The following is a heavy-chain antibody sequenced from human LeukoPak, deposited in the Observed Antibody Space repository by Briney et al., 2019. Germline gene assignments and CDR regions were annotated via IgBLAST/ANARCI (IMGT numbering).Heavy chain of an antibody. CDR1: GFTFSSYA. CDR2: IKSDGSST. Sequence: PGGSLRLSCSASGFTFSSYAMHWVRQAPGEALMWVSRIKSDGSSTTYADSVKGRFTISRGNAKNTLYLQMNSLRAEDTAVYYCSRDSLSSCGGDCYSGLDVWGQGTTVTVSS. V-gene: IGHV3-74*01. D-gene: IGHD2-21*02. J-gene: IGHJ6*02. CDR3: SRDSLSSCGGDCYSGLDV.